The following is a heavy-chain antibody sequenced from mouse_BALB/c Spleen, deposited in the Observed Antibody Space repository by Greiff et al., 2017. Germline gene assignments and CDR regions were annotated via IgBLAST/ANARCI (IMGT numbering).Heavy chain of an antibody. CDR2: IWSGGST. D-gene: IGHD1-1*01. V-gene: IGHV2-2*02. J-gene: IGHJ4*01. CDR3: ARDGYYGSSYGAMDY. Sequence: VKLVESGPGLVQPSQSLSITCTVSGFSLTSYGVHWVRQSPGKGLEWLGVIWSGGSTDYNAAFISRLSISKDNSKSQVFFKMNSLQANDTAIYYCARDGYYGSSYGAMDYWGQGTSVTVSS. CDR1: GFSLTSYG.